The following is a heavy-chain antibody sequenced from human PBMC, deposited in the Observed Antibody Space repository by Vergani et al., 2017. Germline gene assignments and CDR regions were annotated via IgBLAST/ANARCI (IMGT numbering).Heavy chain of an antibody. Sequence: QVQLVQSGAEVKKPGSSVKVSCKASGGTFSSYTISWVRQAPGQGLEWMGRIIPILGIANYAQKFQGRVTITADKSTSTAYMELSSLRSEDTAVYYCAREGGDDEQEKKPLYYYYYMDVWGKGTTVTVSS. CDR2: IIPILGIA. J-gene: IGHJ6*03. CDR1: GGTFSSYT. V-gene: IGHV1-69*08. CDR3: AREGGDDEQEKKPLYYYYYMDV. D-gene: IGHD4-17*01.